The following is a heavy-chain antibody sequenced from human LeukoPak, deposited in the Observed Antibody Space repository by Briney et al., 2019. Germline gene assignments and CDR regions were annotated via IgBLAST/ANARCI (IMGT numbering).Heavy chain of an antibody. CDR3: AKDRFVGKAFDY. CDR1: GFTFSSYA. V-gene: IGHV3-30*04. CDR2: VSYDGSIK. D-gene: IGHD2-15*01. Sequence: GGSLRLSCAASGFTFSSYAMHWVRQAPGKGLEWVAVVSYDGSIKYYADSVKGRFTISRDNSKNTLYLQMNSLRAEDTAVYYCAKDRFVGKAFDYWGQGTLVTVSS. J-gene: IGHJ4*02.